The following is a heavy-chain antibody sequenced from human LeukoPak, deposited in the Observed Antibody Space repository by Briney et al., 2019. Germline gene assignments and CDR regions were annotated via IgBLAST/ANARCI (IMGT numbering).Heavy chain of an antibody. Sequence: GGSLRLSCAASGFTFSSYAMSWVRQAPGKGLEWVSAISGSGGSTYYADSVKGRFTISRDNSKNTLYLQINSLRAEDTAVYYCAKDSGWYVSTFDYWGQGTLVTVSS. D-gene: IGHD6-19*01. J-gene: IGHJ4*02. CDR2: ISGSGGST. V-gene: IGHV3-23*01. CDR3: AKDSGWYVSTFDY. CDR1: GFTFSSYA.